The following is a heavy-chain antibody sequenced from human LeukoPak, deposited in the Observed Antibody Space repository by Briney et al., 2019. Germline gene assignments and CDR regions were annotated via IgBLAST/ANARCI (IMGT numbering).Heavy chain of an antibody. CDR1: GFTFSSYA. V-gene: IGHV3-30-3*01. CDR3: ARDSADRNAFDI. J-gene: IGHJ3*02. Sequence: GGSLRLSCAASGFTFSSYAMHWVRQAPGKGLEWVAVISYDGSNKYYADSVKGRFTISRDNSKNTLYLQMNSLRAEDTAVYYCARDSADRNAFDIWGQGTMVTVSS. CDR2: ISYDGSNK. D-gene: IGHD3-22*01.